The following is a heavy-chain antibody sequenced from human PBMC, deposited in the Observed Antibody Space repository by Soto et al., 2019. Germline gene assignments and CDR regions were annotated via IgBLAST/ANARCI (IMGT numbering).Heavy chain of an antibody. V-gene: IGHV1-69*06. CDR3: ARSTPQSGSYVHIFDY. CDR1: GSTFSRHA. CDR2: IIPFFGTA. Sequence: SVKVSCKAAGSTFSRHAISWVRQAPGQGLEWMGGIIPFFGTANYAQKFQGRVTVTADKSTSTAYMELSSLRSEDTAVYYCARSTPQSGSYVHIFDYWGQGTLVTVSS. J-gene: IGHJ4*02. D-gene: IGHD1-1*01.